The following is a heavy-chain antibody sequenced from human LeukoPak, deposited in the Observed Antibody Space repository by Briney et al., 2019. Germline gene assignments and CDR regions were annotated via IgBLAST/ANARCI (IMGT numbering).Heavy chain of an antibody. J-gene: IGHJ3*02. CDR1: GFTFSSYG. CDR2: IWYDGSNK. V-gene: IGHV3-33*01. Sequence: GGSLRLSCAASGFTFSSYGMHWVRQAPGKGLEWVAVIWYDGSNKFYADSVKGRFTISRDNSKNTLYLQMNSLRAEDTAVYYCARDKRLSGSSTDDAFDIWGQGTVVTVSS. D-gene: IGHD1-26*01. CDR3: ARDKRLSGSSTDDAFDI.